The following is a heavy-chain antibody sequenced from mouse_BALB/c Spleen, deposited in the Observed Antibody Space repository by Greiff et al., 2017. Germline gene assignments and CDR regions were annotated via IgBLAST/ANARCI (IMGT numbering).Heavy chain of an antibody. CDR1: GFTFSDYY. D-gene: IGHD2-3*01. V-gene: IGHV5-4*02. Sequence: EVQLVESGGGLVKPGGSLKLSCAASGFTFSDYYMYWVCQTPEKRLEWVATISDGGSYTYYPDSVKGRFTISRDNAKNNLYLQMSSLKSEDTAMYYCARYGYYGAMDYWGQGTSVTVSS. CDR2: ISDGGSYT. CDR3: ARYGYYGAMDY. J-gene: IGHJ4*01.